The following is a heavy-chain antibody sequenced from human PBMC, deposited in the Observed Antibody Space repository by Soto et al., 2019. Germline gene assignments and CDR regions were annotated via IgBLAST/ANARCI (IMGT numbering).Heavy chain of an antibody. CDR2: ISGSGGST. J-gene: IGHJ4*02. V-gene: IGHV3-23*01. CDR1: GFTFSSYA. CDR3: AKPIAVAGLLRRGWYFDY. D-gene: IGHD6-19*01. Sequence: EVQLLESGGGLVQPGGSLRLSCAASGFTFSSYAMSWVRQAPGKGLEWVSAISGSGGSTYYADSVKGRFTISRDNSKNTLYLQMTSLRAEDTAVYYCAKPIAVAGLLRRGWYFDYWGQGTLVTVSS.